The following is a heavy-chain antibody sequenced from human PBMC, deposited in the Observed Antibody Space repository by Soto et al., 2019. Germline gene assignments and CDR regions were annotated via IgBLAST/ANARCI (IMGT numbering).Heavy chain of an antibody. CDR2: IYYSGST. V-gene: IGHV4-59*01. Sequence: SETLSLTCTVSGGSISSYYWSWIRQPPGKGLEWIGYIYYSGSTNYNPSLKSRVTISVDASKNQFSLKLSSVTAADTAVYYCARAYYRRQQLVPGWFDPWGQGTLVTVSS. CDR3: ARAYYRRQQLVPGWFDP. J-gene: IGHJ5*02. D-gene: IGHD6-13*01. CDR1: GGSISSYY.